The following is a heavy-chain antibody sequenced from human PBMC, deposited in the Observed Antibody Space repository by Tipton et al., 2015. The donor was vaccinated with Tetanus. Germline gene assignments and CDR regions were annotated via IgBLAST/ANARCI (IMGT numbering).Heavy chain of an antibody. CDR3: ARDINYASDY. V-gene: IGHV4-34*01. CDR1: GGSFRGYS. J-gene: IGHJ4*02. Sequence: LRLSCAVPGGSFRGYSWSWVRQPPGKGLEWIGEINHSGKPTYNPSLKSRVTMSLDTSNHHFSLSLSSVTAADTAVYYCARDINYASDYWGQGTLVTVSS. D-gene: IGHD4-11*01. CDR2: INHSGKP.